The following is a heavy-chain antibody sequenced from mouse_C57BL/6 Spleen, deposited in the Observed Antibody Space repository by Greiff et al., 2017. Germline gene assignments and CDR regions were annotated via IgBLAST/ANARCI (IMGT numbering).Heavy chain of an antibody. V-gene: IGHV1-53*01. CDR1: GYTFTSYW. CDR2: INPSNGGT. D-gene: IGHD2-4*01. Sequence: QVQLQQPGTELVKPGASVKLSCRASGYTFTSYWMPGVKRRPGQGLEWIGNINPSNGGTNKIEKFKSKATLTVDNSSSTAYMQLSGLTSEDSAVYYCPSDYGAYWGQGTLVTVSA. J-gene: IGHJ3*01. CDR3: PSDYGAY.